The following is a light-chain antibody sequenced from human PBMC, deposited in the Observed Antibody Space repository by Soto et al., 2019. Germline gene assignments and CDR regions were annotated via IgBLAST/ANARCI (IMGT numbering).Light chain of an antibody. CDR2: GTS. J-gene: IGKJ1*01. CDR1: QSLSSRY. V-gene: IGKV3-20*01. CDR3: QQYGSSSWA. Sequence: EVVLTQSPGTLSLSLGERATLSCRASQSLSSRYLAWYQQKPGQPPRLVIFGTSSRVTGTPDRFSGSGSGPAFTLQLSRLEPEDFAGYYCQQYGSSSWAFGQGTKVEIK.